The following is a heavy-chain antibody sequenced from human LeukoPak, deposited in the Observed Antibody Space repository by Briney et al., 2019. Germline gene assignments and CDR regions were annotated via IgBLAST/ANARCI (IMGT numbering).Heavy chain of an antibody. J-gene: IGHJ4*02. CDR3: AKGPDYDILTGYYSFGYYFDY. CDR1: GGSFSGYY. CDR2: INHSGST. D-gene: IGHD3-9*01. Sequence: SETLSLTCAVYGGSFSGYYWSWIRQPPGKGLEWIGEINHSGSTNYNPSLKSRVTISVDTSKNQFSLKLSSVTAADTAVYYCAKGPDYDILTGYYSFGYYFDYWGQGTLVTVSS. V-gene: IGHV4-34*01.